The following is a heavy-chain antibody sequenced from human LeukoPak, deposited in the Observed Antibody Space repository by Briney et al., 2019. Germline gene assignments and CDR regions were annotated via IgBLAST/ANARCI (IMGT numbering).Heavy chain of an antibody. CDR3: AKDTVKVSTIRRVPHYMDV. J-gene: IGHJ6*03. D-gene: IGHD5/OR15-5a*01. CDR2: IRYDGSIK. Sequence: GGSLRPSCAASGFTFSNYGMHWVRQAPGKGLEWVAFIRYDGSIKYYADSVKGRFTISRDNSKNTLYLQMDSLRAEDTAVYYCAKDTVKVSTIRRVPHYMDVWGKGTTVTISS. V-gene: IGHV3-30*02. CDR1: GFTFSNYG.